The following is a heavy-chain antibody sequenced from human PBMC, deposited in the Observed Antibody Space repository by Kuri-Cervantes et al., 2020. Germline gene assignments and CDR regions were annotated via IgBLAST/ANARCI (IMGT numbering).Heavy chain of an antibody. Sequence: SETLSLTCAVSGGSIRTSNWWSWVRQPPGKGLEWIGYIYHSGSTYYNPSLKSRVTMSVDTSKNQFSLKLSSVTAADTAVYYCARMYGDYLFDYWGQGTLVTVSS. J-gene: IGHJ4*02. CDR2: IYHSGST. CDR1: GGSIRTSNW. V-gene: IGHV4-4*02. CDR3: ARMYGDYLFDY. D-gene: IGHD4-17*01.